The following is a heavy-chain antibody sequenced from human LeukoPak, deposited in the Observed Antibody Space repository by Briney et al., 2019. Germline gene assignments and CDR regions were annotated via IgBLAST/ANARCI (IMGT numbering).Heavy chain of an antibody. Sequence: ASVTVSCKASGYTFTTYDITWVRQATGQGLEWMGWMNPKSGNTGHAQKFQGRLTMTRNTSTSTAHMELSNLRSEDTAVYYCARDLQYYYDSSGYYDNFDYWGQGTLVTVSS. J-gene: IGHJ4*02. CDR2: MNPKSGNT. CDR3: ARDLQYYYDSSGYYDNFDY. V-gene: IGHV1-8*01. D-gene: IGHD3-22*01. CDR1: GYTFTTYD.